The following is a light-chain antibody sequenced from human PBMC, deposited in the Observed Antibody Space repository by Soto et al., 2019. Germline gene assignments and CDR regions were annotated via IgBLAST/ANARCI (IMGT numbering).Light chain of an antibody. J-gene: IGKJ1*01. CDR1: QSVSSN. V-gene: IGKV3-15*01. Sequence: EIVMTQSPATLSVSPWERATLSCRASQSVSSNLAWYQQKPGQAPRLLIYGASTRATGIPARFSGSGSGTEFTLTISSLQSEDFAVYYCQQYNNWLTWTFGQGTKV. CDR2: GAS. CDR3: QQYNNWLTWT.